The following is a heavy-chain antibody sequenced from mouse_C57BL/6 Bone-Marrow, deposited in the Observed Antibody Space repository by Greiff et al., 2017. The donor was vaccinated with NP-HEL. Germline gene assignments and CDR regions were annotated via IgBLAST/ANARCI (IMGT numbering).Heavy chain of an antibody. CDR3: AKLLYYGGDFDY. J-gene: IGHJ2*01. D-gene: IGHD1-1*01. CDR2: IHPNSGST. V-gene: IGHV1-64*01. Sequence: VQLKQPGAELVKPGASVKLSCKASGYTFTSYWMHWVKQRPGQGLEWIGMIHPNSGSTNYNEKFKSKATLTVDKSSSTAYMQLSSLTSEDSAVYYCAKLLYYGGDFDYWGQGTTLTVSS. CDR1: GYTFTSYW.